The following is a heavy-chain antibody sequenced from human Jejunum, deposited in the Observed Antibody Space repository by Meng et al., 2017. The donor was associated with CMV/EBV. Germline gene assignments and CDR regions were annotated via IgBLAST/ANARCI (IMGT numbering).Heavy chain of an antibody. J-gene: IGHJ4*02. CDR3: ATRGQALAN. Sequence: SCGVSGFTFFTDWMTWVRQAPGEGLGWVANINEEGSEQHYVDSVKGRFTISRDNAKNSLYLEMNSLRADDSAVYYCATRGQALANWGQGTVVTVSS. CDR2: INEEGSEQ. V-gene: IGHV3-7*01. CDR1: GFTFFTDW.